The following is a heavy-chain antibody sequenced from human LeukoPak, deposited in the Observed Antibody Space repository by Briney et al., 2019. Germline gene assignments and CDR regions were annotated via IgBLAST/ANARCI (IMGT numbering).Heavy chain of an antibody. V-gene: IGHV4-4*07. CDR2: IYNSGNT. Sequence: SETLSLTCTVSGGSISTNCWSWIRQPAGKGLEWIGRIYNSGNTNYSPSLESRVTMSADTSKNQFSLKLSSVTAADTAVYYCARGSFDGSGYYLFDYWGQGTLVTVSS. CDR1: GGSISTNC. D-gene: IGHD3-22*01. J-gene: IGHJ4*02. CDR3: ARGSFDGSGYYLFDY.